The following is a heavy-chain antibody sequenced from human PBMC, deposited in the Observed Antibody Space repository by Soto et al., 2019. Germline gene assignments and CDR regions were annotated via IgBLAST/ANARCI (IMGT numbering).Heavy chain of an antibody. CDR1: EFTFNTYW. V-gene: IGHV3-7*05. CDR2: IKDDGSEK. CDR3: AGDWGTPGRGSAVGYYYHYGLDV. J-gene: IGHJ6*02. Sequence: EVQLVESGGGLVQPGGSLRLSCLASEFTFNTYWMNWVRQAPGRGLEWVANIKDDGSEKNYVDSVKGRFTIFRDNAKNSLYLKRNSLGGEDTALYFCAGDWGTPGRGSAVGYYYHYGLDVWGQGTTVTVSS. D-gene: IGHD6-13*01.